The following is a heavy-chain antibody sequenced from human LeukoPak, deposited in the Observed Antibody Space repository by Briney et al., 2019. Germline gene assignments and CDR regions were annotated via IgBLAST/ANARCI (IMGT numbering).Heavy chain of an antibody. V-gene: IGHV1-69*06. J-gene: IGHJ4*02. CDR2: IIPIFGTA. CDR1: GGTFSSYA. CDR3: ARRGLRGHYFDY. Sequence: ASVKVSRKASGGTFSSYAISWVRQAPGQGLEWMGGIIPIFGTANYAQKFQGRVTITADKSTSTAYMELSSLRSEDTAVYYCARRGLRGHYFDYWGQGTLVTVSS. D-gene: IGHD2-8*01.